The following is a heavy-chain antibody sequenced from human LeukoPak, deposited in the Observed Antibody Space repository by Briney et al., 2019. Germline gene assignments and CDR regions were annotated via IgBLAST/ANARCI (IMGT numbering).Heavy chain of an antibody. J-gene: IGHJ4*02. V-gene: IGHV4-39*07. CDR2: IFYSGTT. Sequence: SETLSLTCTVSGGSISTNDYYWAWIRQSPGTGLEWIGSIFYSGTTYYNPSLKSRVTLSVDTSKNQFSLKLNYVTAADTAMYYSARQDLAKRHFDHWGQGTLVTVSS. CDR1: GGSISTNDYY. CDR3: ARQDLAKRHFDH.